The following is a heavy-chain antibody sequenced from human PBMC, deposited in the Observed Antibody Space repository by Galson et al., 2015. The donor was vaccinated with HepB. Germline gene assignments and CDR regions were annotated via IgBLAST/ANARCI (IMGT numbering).Heavy chain of an antibody. Sequence: SVKVSCKASGGTFSSYAISWVRQAPGQGLEWMGGIIPIFGTANYAQKFQGRVTITADESTSTAYMELSSLRSEDTAVYYCARDQGQQLVQGWFDPWGQGTLVTVSS. V-gene: IGHV1-69*13. J-gene: IGHJ5*02. CDR2: IIPIFGTA. CDR3: ARDQGQQLVQGWFDP. CDR1: GGTFSSYA. D-gene: IGHD6-13*01.